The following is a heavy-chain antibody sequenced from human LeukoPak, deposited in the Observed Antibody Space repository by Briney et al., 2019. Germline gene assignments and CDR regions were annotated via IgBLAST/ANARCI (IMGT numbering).Heavy chain of an antibody. CDR3: AREGEYSSGWYRPYFDY. Sequence: PGGSLRLSCAASGFTFSSYSMNWVRQAPGKGLEWVSYISSSSSTIYYADSVKGRFTISRDNAKNSLYLQMNSLRAEDTAVYYCAREGEYSSGWYRPYFDYWGQGTLVTVSS. CDR1: GFTFSSYS. J-gene: IGHJ4*02. CDR2: ISSSSSTI. D-gene: IGHD6-19*01. V-gene: IGHV3-48*01.